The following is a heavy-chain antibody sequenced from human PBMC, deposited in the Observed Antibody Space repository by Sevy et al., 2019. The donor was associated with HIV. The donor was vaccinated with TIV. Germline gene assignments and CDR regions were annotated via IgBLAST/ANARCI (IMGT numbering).Heavy chain of an antibody. Sequence: GGSLRPSCAASGFTFSSYGIHWVRQAPGKGLEWVAVISYDGSNKYYADSVKGRFTISRDNSKNRLYLQMNSLRAEDTALYYCARDWVVVVAANYGMDVWGQGTTVTVSS. J-gene: IGHJ6*02. CDR3: ARDWVVVVAANYGMDV. D-gene: IGHD2-15*01. V-gene: IGHV3-33*01. CDR2: ISYDGSNK. CDR1: GFTFSSYG.